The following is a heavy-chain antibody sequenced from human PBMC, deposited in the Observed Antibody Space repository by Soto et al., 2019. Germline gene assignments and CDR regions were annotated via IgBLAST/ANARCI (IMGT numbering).Heavy chain of an antibody. D-gene: IGHD3-3*01. CDR2: ISSSSSTI. CDR1: GFTFSDYY. CDR3: ARDGITIFGVASTNWFDP. V-gene: IGHV3-11*01. J-gene: IGHJ5*02. Sequence: QVQLVESGGGLVKPGGSLRLSCAASGFTFSDYYMSWIRQAPGKGREWVSYISSSSSTIYYAASVKGRFTISRDNAKNSLYLQMNSLRAEDTAVYYCARDGITIFGVASTNWFDPWGQGTLVTVSS.